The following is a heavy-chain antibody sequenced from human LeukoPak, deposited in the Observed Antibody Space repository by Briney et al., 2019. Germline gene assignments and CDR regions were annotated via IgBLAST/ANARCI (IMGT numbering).Heavy chain of an antibody. Sequence: PGGSLRLSCAASGFTFSSYSMHWVRQAPGKGLEWVAVISYDASKKDYADSVKGRFTISRDNSKNTLYLQMNSLRAEDTAVYYCAREVAYYDFWSGYSLDYWGQGTLVTVSS. CDR1: GFTFSSYS. D-gene: IGHD3-3*01. CDR2: ISYDASKK. CDR3: AREVAYYDFWSGYSLDY. J-gene: IGHJ4*02. V-gene: IGHV3-30*01.